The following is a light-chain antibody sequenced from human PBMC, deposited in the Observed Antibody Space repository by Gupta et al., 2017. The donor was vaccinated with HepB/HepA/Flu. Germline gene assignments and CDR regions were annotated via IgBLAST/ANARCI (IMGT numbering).Light chain of an antibody. CDR1: SNNVGYQG. CDR2: RNN. J-gene: IGLJ3*02. V-gene: IGLV10-54*04. CDR3: SAWDSSRRTLV. Sequence: QAGLTQPPSVSTALRQTVTLTCTGNSNNVGYQGAAWLQQHQGHPPKVLYYRNNNRPSGMSERFSAFRSGNTASLTITGLQPEDEADYYCSAWDSSRRTLVFGGGTKLTVL.